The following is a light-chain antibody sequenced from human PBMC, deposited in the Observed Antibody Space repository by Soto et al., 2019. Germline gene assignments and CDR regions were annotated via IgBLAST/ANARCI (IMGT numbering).Light chain of an antibody. CDR2: EGS. V-gene: IGLV2-23*01. Sequence: VLTQPASVSGSPGQSITISCTGTSSDVGSYNLVSWYQHHPGKAPKLMIYEGSKRPSGVSNRFSGSKSGNTASLTISGLQAEDEADYYCCSFAGSSTYVFGTGTKVTVL. CDR3: CSFAGSSTYV. CDR1: SSDVGSYNL. J-gene: IGLJ1*01.